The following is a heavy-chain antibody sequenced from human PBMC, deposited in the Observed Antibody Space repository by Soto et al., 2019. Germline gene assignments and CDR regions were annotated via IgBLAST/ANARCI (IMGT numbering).Heavy chain of an antibody. V-gene: IGHV4-61*01. CDR3: ARRDYYDSSGYIYNWFDP. Sequence: QVQLQESGPGLVKPSETLSLTCTVSGGSVSSGSYYWSWIRQPPGKGLAWIGYIYYSGSTNYNPSLKSRVTISVDTAKNKFSLKLSSVTAAETAVYYCARRDYYDSSGYIYNWFDPWGQGTLVTVSS. J-gene: IGHJ5*02. CDR1: GGSVSSGSYY. CDR2: IYYSGST. D-gene: IGHD3-22*01.